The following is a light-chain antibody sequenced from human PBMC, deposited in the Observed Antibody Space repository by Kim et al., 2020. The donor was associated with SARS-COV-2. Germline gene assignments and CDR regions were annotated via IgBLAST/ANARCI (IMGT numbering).Light chain of an antibody. J-gene: IGLJ3*02. V-gene: IGLV3-1*01. CDR3: QTWDGITAV. Sequence: SYELTQPPSVSVSPGQTASIPCSGDNLGDKYACWYQQKPGQSPLLVIYQDTRRPSGIPDRFSGSNSGNTATLTISGTQAMDEADYYCQTWDGITAVFGGGTQLTVL. CDR2: QDT. CDR1: NLGDKY.